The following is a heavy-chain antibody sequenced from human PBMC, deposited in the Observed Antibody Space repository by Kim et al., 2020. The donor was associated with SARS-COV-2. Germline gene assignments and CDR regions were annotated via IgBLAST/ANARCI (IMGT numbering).Heavy chain of an antibody. J-gene: IGHJ4*02. Sequence: ASVKVSCKASGYTFTSYGISWVRQAPGQGLEWMGWISAYNGNTNYAQKLQGRVTMTTDTSTSTAYMELRSLRSDDTAVYCCARDLVRACGGSCYGANYWGQGTLVTVSS. CDR3: ARDLVRACGGSCYGANY. CDR2: ISAYNGNT. D-gene: IGHD2-15*01. CDR1: GYTFTSYG. V-gene: IGHV1-18*01.